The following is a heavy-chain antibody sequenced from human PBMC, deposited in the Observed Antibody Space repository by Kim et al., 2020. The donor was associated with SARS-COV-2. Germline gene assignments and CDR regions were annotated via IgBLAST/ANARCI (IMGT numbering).Heavy chain of an antibody. J-gene: IGHJ3*02. CDR3: ARFITGTNGMNDAFDI. CDR1: GGSISSSSYY. CDR2: IYYSGST. D-gene: IGHD1-7*01. V-gene: IGHV4-39*01. Sequence: SETLSLTCTVSGGSISSSSYYWGWIRQPPGKGLEWIGSIYYSGSTYYNPSLKSRVTISVDTSKNQFSLKLSSVTAADTAVYYCARFITGTNGMNDAFDIWGQGTMVTVSS.